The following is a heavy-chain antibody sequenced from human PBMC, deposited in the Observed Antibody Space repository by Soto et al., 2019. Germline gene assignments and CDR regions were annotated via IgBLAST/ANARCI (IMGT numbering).Heavy chain of an antibody. V-gene: IGHV5-51*01. CDR1: GYSFTSYW. CDR2: IYPDDSDT. D-gene: IGHD2-8*02. CDR3: ARHPKYYTGYRYFDY. Sequence: HGESLKISCKASGYSFTSYWIGWVRQMPGKGLEWIGIIYPDDSDTRYNPSFQGQVTISADKSISTAYLQWSSLKASDSAMYFCARHPKYYTGYRYFDYWGQGTRVTVSS. J-gene: IGHJ4*02.